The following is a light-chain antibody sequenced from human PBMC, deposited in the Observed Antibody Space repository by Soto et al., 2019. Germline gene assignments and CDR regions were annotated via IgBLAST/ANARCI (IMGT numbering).Light chain of an antibody. Sequence: DIQMTQSPSSLSASVGDRVTITCRASQSISSYLNWYQQKPGKAPKLLIYAASRLQSGVPSRFSGSGSGTDFTLTISSLQPEDFATYYCQQSYITPLTFGGGTKVESK. CDR1: QSISSY. CDR3: QQSYITPLT. J-gene: IGKJ4*01. CDR2: AAS. V-gene: IGKV1-39*01.